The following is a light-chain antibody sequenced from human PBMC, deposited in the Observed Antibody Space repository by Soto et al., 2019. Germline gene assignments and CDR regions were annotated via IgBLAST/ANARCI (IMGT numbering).Light chain of an antibody. V-gene: IGKV3-20*01. J-gene: IGKJ1*01. CDR3: QQYDSSPRT. CDR2: GAS. Sequence: EIVLTQSPGTLSLSPGERATLSCRASQSVNINYLAWSQQKPGKGPRLLMYGASSRATGIPDRFSGSGFGKDFTLTIRRLEPEDFAVYYCQQYDSSPRTFGQGTKVET. CDR1: QSVNINY.